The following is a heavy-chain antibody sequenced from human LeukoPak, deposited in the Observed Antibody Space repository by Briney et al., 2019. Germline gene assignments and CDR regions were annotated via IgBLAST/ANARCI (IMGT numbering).Heavy chain of an antibody. J-gene: IGHJ4*02. V-gene: IGHV1-2*02. CDR2: INPNSGGT. CDR3: ARGTQGHVGEFDY. D-gene: IGHD1-26*01. CDR1: GYTFTGYY. Sequence: ASVKVSCKASGYTFTGYYMHWVRQAPGQGLEWMGWINPNSGGTNYAQKFQGRVTMTRDTSISTAYMELSRLRSDDTAVYYCARGTQGHVGEFDYRGQGTLVTVSS.